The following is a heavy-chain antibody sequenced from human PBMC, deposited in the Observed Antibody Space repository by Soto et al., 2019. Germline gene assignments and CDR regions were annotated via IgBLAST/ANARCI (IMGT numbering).Heavy chain of an antibody. CDR2: IYYSGST. V-gene: IGHV4-39*01. CDR1: GGSISSSSYY. Sequence: SETLSLTCTVSGGSISSSSYYWGWIRQPPGKGLEWIGSIYYSGSTYYNPSLKSRVTISVDTSKNQFSLKLSSVTAADTAVYYCARPESPYYYYYMDVWGKGTTVTVSS. J-gene: IGHJ6*03. CDR3: ARPESPYYYYYMDV.